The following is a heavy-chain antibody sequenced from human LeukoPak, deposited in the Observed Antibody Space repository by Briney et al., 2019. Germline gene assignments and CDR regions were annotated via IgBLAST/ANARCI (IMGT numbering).Heavy chain of an antibody. CDR2: ISAYNGDT. CDR3: GRVDMATANYY. D-gene: IGHD5-18*01. J-gene: IGHJ4*02. Sequence: GSVKVSCKASGYTFTSYSITWVRQAPGQGLEWMGWISAYNGDTKYAQNLQGRVTMTTDTSTSTAYMELGSLRSDDTAMYYCGRVDMATANYYRGQGTLVTVST. CDR1: GYTFTSYS. V-gene: IGHV1-18*01.